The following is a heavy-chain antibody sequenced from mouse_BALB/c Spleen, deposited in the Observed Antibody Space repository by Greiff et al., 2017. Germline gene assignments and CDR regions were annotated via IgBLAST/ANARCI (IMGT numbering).Heavy chain of an antibody. J-gene: IGHJ3*01. CDR1: GFNINDTY. Sequence: VQLKESGAELVKPGASVTLSCTASGFNINDTYMHWVKQRPEQGLEWIGRIDPANGNTKYDPKFQGKATITADTSSNTAYLQLSSLTSEDTAVYYCAATTAYWGQGTLVTVSA. CDR3: AATTAY. V-gene: IGHV14-3*02. CDR2: IDPANGNT. D-gene: IGHD1-1*01.